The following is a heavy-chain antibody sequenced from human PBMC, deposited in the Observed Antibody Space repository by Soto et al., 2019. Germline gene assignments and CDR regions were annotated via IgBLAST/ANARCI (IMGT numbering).Heavy chain of an antibody. CDR1: GYTFTSYG. CDR3: ARLTSTIFGVVPMYYFDY. J-gene: IGHJ4*02. V-gene: IGHV1-18*04. CDR2: ISAYNGNT. Sequence: GASVKVSCKASGYTFTSYGISWVRQAPGQGLEWMGWISAYNGNTNYAQKLQGRVTTTTDTSTSTAYMELRSLRSDDTAVYYCARLTSTIFGVVPMYYFDYWGQGTLVTVSS. D-gene: IGHD3-3*01.